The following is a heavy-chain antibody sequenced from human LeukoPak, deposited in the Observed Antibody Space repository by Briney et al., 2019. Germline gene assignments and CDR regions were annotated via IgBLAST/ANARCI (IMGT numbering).Heavy chain of an antibody. CDR2: IWSDGTNR. D-gene: IGHD4-11*01. Sequence: AGGSLRLSCATSGFTFSHYDVHWARQAPGKGLEWVAVIWSDGTNRYYGDPVKGRFTISRDNFQRTVYLQMDSLRAEDTAVYYCAKDAQRGFDYSDSLDKWGQGTLVTVSS. J-gene: IGHJ4*02. CDR3: AKDAQRGFDYSDSLDK. CDR1: GFTFSHYD. V-gene: IGHV3-33*06.